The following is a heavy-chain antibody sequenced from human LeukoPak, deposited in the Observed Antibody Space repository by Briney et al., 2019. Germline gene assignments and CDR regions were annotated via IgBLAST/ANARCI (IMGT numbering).Heavy chain of an antibody. J-gene: IGHJ5*02. CDR1: GGSISSYY. D-gene: IGHD3-10*01. Sequence: SETLSLTCTGSGGSISSYYWSWIGHPPGKGLEGIGLIYYSGSTNYNPSLKSRVTISVDTSKNQFSLKPSSVTAADTAVYYCGGSLYYGSGSKPNWFDPWGQGTLVSVSS. V-gene: IGHV4-59*01. CDR3: GGSLYYGSGSKPNWFDP. CDR2: IYYSGST.